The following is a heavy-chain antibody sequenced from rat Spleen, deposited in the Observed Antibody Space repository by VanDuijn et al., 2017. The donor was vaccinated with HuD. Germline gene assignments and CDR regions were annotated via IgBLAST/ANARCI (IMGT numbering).Heavy chain of an antibody. CDR1: GFTFSDYY. Sequence: EVQLAESGGGLGQPGRSLKLSCAASGFTFSDYYMAWVRQAPKKGLEWVASISYDGSSIYYRDSVKGRFTISRDNAKSTLYLQMDSLRSEDTATYYCARGGGIDYWGQGVMVTVSS. D-gene: IGHD1-11*01. CDR3: ARGGGIDY. J-gene: IGHJ2*01. V-gene: IGHV5-7*01. CDR2: ISYDGSSI.